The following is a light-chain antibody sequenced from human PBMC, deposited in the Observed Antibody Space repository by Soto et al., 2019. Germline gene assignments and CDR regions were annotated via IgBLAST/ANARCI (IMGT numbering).Light chain of an antibody. CDR2: GAS. CDR3: QQYGSSPLT. J-gene: IGKJ4*01. CDR1: QSVSSSY. Sequence: TQSPGTLSLSPGERATLSSRASQSVSSSYLAWYQQKPGQAPRLLIYGASSRATGIPDRFSGSGSGTDFTLTISRLEPEDFAVYYCQQYGSSPLTFGGGTKVDIK. V-gene: IGKV3-20*01.